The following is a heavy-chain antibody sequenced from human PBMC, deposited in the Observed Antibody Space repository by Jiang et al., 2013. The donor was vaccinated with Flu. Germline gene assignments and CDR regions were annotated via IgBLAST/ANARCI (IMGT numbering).Heavy chain of an antibody. Sequence: VQSGSELKKPRASVKVSCKASGYSFTTFAFNWVRQAPGQGLEWMGWINTNTGTPTYARDFTGRFVFSVETSVTTAYLQIHSLTAEDTAVYYCARDDSFDYYSLAYWGQGTLVTVS. CDR2: INTNTGTP. CDR3: ARDDSFDYYSLAY. V-gene: IGHV7-4-1*01. D-gene: IGHD3-22*01. J-gene: IGHJ4*02. CDR1: GYSFTTFA.